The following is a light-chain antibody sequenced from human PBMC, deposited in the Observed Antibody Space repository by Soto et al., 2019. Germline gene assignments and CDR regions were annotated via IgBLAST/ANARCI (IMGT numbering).Light chain of an antibody. Sequence: QSVLTQPPSASGSPGQSVTISCTGTSSDVGGYNSVSRYQQHPGKAPKLLIYEVSKRPSGVPDRFSASKSDNTASLTVSGLQAEDEADYYCSSYAGSKNLVFGGGTQLTVL. CDR2: EVS. J-gene: IGLJ2*01. CDR3: SSYAGSKNLV. V-gene: IGLV2-8*01. CDR1: SSDVGGYNS.